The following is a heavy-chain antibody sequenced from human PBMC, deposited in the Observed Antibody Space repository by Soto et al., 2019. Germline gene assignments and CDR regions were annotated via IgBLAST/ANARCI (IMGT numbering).Heavy chain of an antibody. CDR2: INHSGST. J-gene: IGHJ4*02. CDR1: GGSFSGYY. D-gene: IGHD3-22*01. Sequence: SETLSLTCAVYGGSFSGYYWSWIRQPPGKGLEWIGEINHSGSTNYNPSLKSRVTISVDTSKNQFSLKLSSVTAADTAVYYCARGLWCRYDSSGPSYYFDYWGQGTLVTVSS. V-gene: IGHV4-34*01. CDR3: ARGLWCRYDSSGPSYYFDY.